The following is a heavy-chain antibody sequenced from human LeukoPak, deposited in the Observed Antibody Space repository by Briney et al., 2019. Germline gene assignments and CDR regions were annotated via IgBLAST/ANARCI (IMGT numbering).Heavy chain of an antibody. CDR1: GFAFSTYE. CDR2: ISSSGGTI. D-gene: IGHD2-8*01. V-gene: IGHV3-48*03. Sequence: GGSLRLSCAASGFAFSTYEMIWVRQAPGKGLEWISYISSSGGTIYYADSVKGRLTISRDNAKNSLYLQMNSLRAEDTAVHYCFFPGVTGKVYWGQGTLVSVSS. J-gene: IGHJ4*02. CDR3: FFPGVTGKVY.